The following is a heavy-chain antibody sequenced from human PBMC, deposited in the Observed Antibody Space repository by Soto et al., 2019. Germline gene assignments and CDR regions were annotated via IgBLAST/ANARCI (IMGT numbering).Heavy chain of an antibody. D-gene: IGHD6-13*01. J-gene: IGHJ4*02. V-gene: IGHV3-21*01. CDR1: GFTFSSYS. CDR3: ASGNIAAAGRFGDY. CDR2: ISSSSSYI. Sequence: AGSLRLSCAASGFTFSSYSMNWVRQAPGKGLEWVSSISSSSSYIYYADSVKGRFTISRDNAKNSLYLQMNSLRAEDTAVYYCASGNIAAAGRFGDYWGQGTLVTVSS.